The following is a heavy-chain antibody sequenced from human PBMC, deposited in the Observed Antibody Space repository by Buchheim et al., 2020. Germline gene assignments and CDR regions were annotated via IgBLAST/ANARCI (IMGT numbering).Heavy chain of an antibody. Sequence: QVQLVQSGAEVKKPGSSVKVSCKASGDSFSSYGINWVRQAPGHGLEWMGGIVPIFGTANYAQKFQGRVTITADEATSTVYMEVRSLRSEDTAMYYCARGPDTSTYYYFYWGQGT. CDR1: GDSFSSYG. V-gene: IGHV1-69*01. CDR3: ARGPDTSTYYYFY. D-gene: IGHD3-22*01. J-gene: IGHJ4*02. CDR2: IVPIFGTA.